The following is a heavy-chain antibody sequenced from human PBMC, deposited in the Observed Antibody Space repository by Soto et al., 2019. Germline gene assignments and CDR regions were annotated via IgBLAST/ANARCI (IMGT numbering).Heavy chain of an antibody. CDR2: INPTTSAT. CDR3: ARIT. J-gene: IGHJ2*01. Sequence: SSVKASCEAAGYIFTGYLIQWRSQAPGQGNEWMGWINPTTSATNYAQKFQGRVTMNRDTSLGTAYMELTSLRPDDAALYYCARITWGR. CDR1: GYIFTGYL. V-gene: IGHV1-2*02.